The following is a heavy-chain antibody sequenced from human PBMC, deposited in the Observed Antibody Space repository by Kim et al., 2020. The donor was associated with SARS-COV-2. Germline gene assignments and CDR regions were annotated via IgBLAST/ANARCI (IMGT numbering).Heavy chain of an antibody. CDR3: ARVGWTYYYDSSGYPGAY. CDR2: ISAYNGNT. CDR1: GYTFTSYG. Sequence: ASVKVSCKASGYTFTSYGISWVRQAPGQGLEWMGWISAYNGNTNYAQKLQGRVTMTTDTSTSTAYMELRSLRSDDTAVYYCARVGWTYYYDSSGYPGAYWGPGTLVTVSA. V-gene: IGHV1-18*04. J-gene: IGHJ4*02. D-gene: IGHD3-22*01.